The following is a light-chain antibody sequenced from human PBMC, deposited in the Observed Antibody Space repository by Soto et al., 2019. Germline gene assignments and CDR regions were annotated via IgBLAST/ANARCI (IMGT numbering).Light chain of an antibody. CDR1: SSNIGAGYD. V-gene: IGLV1-40*01. CDR3: QSYDSSLSGSV. Sequence: QSVLTQPPSVSGAPGQRSTISCTGTSSNIGAGYDVHWYQQLPGTTPKLLIYDNNNRPSGVTERFSGSKSGTSASLAITGLQAEDEADYYCQSYDSSLSGSVFGGGTKVTVL. CDR2: DNN. J-gene: IGLJ2*01.